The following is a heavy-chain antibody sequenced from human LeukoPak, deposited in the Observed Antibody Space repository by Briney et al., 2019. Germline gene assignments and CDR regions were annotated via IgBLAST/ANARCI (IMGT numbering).Heavy chain of an antibody. J-gene: IGHJ6*02. V-gene: IGHV3-23*01. CDR1: GFTFSSYA. D-gene: IGHD2-2*01. Sequence: PGGSLRLSCAASGFTFSSYAMSWVRQAPGKGLEWVSAISASSGSTYYADSVKGRFTISRDNSRNTLYLQMNSLRADDTAVYYCARDPDIVVVPAAHYYYGMDVWGQGTTVTVSS. CDR2: ISASSGST. CDR3: ARDPDIVVVPAAHYYYGMDV.